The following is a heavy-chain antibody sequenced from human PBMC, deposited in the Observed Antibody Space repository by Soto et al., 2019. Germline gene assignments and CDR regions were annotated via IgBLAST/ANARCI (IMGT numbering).Heavy chain of an antibody. J-gene: IGHJ4*02. V-gene: IGHV1-3*01. CDR2: INAGNGNT. D-gene: IGHD5-18*01. CDR3: ARGLNGYLHYFDY. CDR1: GYTYTRYA. Sequence: ASVNVSCKASGYTYTRYAMHWVRQAPGQRLEWMGWINAGNGNTKYSQKFQGRVTITRDTSASTAYMELSSLRSEDTAVYYCARGLNGYLHYFDYWGQGTPVTVSS.